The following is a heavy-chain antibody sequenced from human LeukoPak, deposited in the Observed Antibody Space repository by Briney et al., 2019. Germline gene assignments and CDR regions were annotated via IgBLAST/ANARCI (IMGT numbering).Heavy chain of an antibody. CDR1: GGSISSGSYY. Sequence: PSQTLSLTCTVSGGSISSGSYYWSWIRQPAGKGLEWIGRIYTSGSTNHNPSLKSRVTIPVDTSKNQFSLKLSSVTAADTAVYYCARGGGAPNPFDYWGQGTLVTVSS. CDR2: IYTSGST. J-gene: IGHJ4*02. V-gene: IGHV4-61*02. CDR3: ARGGGAPNPFDY. D-gene: IGHD1-14*01.